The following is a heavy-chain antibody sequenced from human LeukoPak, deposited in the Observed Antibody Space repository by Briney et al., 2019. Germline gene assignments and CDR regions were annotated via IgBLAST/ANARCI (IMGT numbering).Heavy chain of an antibody. Sequence: GGSLRLSCTASGFTFGDYAMSWVRQAPGKGLEWVGFIRSKAYGGTTEYAASVKGRFTISRDDSKSIAYLQMNSLKAEDTAVYYCTRGYSLDYWGQGTLVTVSS. V-gene: IGHV3-49*04. CDR2: IRSKAYGGTT. J-gene: IGHJ4*02. D-gene: IGHD2-15*01. CDR1: GFTFGDYA. CDR3: TRGYSLDY.